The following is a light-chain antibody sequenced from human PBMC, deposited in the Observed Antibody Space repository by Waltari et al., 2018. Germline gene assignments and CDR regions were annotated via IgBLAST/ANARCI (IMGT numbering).Light chain of an antibody. J-gene: IGLJ2*01. Sequence: QSVLTQPPSVSGAPGQRVTISCTGSSSNIGAGYDVHWYQQLPGTAHKLLIYGNSNRPSGVPYRFSGSKSGTSASLAITGLQAEDEADYYCQSYDSSLSGSVFGGGTKLTVL. CDR3: QSYDSSLSGSV. CDR2: GNS. V-gene: IGLV1-40*01. CDR1: SSNIGAGYD.